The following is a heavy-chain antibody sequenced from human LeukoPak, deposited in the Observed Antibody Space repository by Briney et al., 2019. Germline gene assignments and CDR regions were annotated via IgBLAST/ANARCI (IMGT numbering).Heavy chain of an antibody. CDR3: ARDKSYFGSGNYHYFDS. V-gene: IGHV3-30*01. CDR1: GFTFSSYF. D-gene: IGHD3-10*01. Sequence: PGGSLRLSCAASGFTFSSYFMHWVRQAPGKGLEWVAVISYDGSKIYYADSMKGRFTISRDKSENTLFLQMNSLRAEDTAVYYCARDKSYFGSGNYHYFDSWGQGALVIVSS. CDR2: ISYDGSKI. J-gene: IGHJ4*02.